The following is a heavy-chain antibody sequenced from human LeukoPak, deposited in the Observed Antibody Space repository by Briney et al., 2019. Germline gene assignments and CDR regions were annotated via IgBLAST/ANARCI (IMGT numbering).Heavy chain of an antibody. CDR3: ARSGPLVVVPAADLYYFDY. J-gene: IGHJ4*02. Sequence: GGSLRLSCAASGFTFSGYCMNWVRQAPGKGLEWVSSISTSSSYIYYADSVKGRFTISRDNAKNSLYLQMNSLRAEDTAVYYCARSGPLVVVPAADLYYFDYWGQGTLVTVSS. CDR1: GFTFSGYC. CDR2: ISTSSSYI. V-gene: IGHV3-21*01. D-gene: IGHD2-2*01.